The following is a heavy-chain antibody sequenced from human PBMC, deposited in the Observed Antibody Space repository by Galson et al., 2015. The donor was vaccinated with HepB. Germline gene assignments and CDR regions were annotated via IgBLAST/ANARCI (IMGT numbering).Heavy chain of an antibody. D-gene: IGHD3-22*01. CDR3: AGTYDSSGYLGADYYYYGMDV. CDR1: GFTFSSYA. Sequence: SLRLSCAASGFTFSSYAMSWVRQAPGKGLEWVSAISGSGGSTYYADSVKGRFTISRDNSKNTLYLQMNSLRAEDTAVYYCAGTYDSSGYLGADYYYYGMDVWGQGTTVTVSS. V-gene: IGHV3-23*01. J-gene: IGHJ6*02. CDR2: ISGSGGST.